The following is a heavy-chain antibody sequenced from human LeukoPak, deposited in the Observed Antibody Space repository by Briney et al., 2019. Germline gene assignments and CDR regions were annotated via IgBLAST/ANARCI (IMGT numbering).Heavy chain of an antibody. CDR3: ARGRVGGLRLNYYYMDV. CDR2: IYYDGST. Sequence: SQTLSLTCAVSGGSISSGGYSWSWIRQPPGKGLEWIGYIYYDGSTYYNPSLKSRVTISVDTSKNQFSLKLSSVTAADTAVYYCARGRVGGLRLNYYYMDVWGKGTTVTVSS. D-gene: IGHD1-26*01. CDR1: GGSISSGGYS. V-gene: IGHV4-30-4*07. J-gene: IGHJ6*03.